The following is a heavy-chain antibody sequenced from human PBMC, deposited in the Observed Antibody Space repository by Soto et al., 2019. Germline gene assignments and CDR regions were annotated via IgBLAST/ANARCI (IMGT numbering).Heavy chain of an antibody. CDR1: GGTFSSYA. V-gene: IGHV1-69*06. D-gene: IGHD5-12*01. CDR2: IIPIFGTA. CDR3: ASSDRYSHYDGKIYYFDC. Sequence: QVQLVQSGAEVKKPGSSVKVSCKASGGTFSSYAISCVRQAAGQGLEWRGGIIPIFGTANYAQKFQGRVTITGDKSKRTAYMGRRRLRSEDTAVYYCASSDRYSHYDGKIYYFDCWGQRTLVTVAS. J-gene: IGHJ4*02.